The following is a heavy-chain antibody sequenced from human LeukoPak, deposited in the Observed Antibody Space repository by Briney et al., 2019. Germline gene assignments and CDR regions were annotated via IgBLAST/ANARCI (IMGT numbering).Heavy chain of an antibody. V-gene: IGHV1-3*01. CDR3: ATERALIERGVIPYFDY. J-gene: IGHJ4*02. D-gene: IGHD3-10*01. CDR1: GYTFTSYA. Sequence: ASVKVSCKASGYTFTSYAMHWVRQAPGQRLEWMGWINAGNGNTKYSQKFQGRVTITRDTSASTAYMELSSLRSEDTAVYYCATERALIERGVIPYFDYWGQGTLVTVSS. CDR2: INAGNGNT.